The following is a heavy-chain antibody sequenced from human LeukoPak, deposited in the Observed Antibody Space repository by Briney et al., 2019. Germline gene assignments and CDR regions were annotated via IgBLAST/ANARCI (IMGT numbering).Heavy chain of an antibody. CDR1: GFTLSSYW. CDR3: ARNWRNGGYDL. D-gene: IGHD5-12*01. Sequence: GGSLRLSCAASGFTLSSYWMHWVRQAPGKGRVWVSRIRNDRNSITYADSVKGRFTISRDNANNTLYLQTNSLRAEDMAVYYCARNWRNGGYDLWGQGTLVTVSS. V-gene: IGHV3-74*01. CDR2: IRNDRNSI. J-gene: IGHJ4*02.